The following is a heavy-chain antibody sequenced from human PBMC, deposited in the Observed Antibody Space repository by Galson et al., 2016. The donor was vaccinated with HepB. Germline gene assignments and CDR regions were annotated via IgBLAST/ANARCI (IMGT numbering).Heavy chain of an antibody. D-gene: IGHD3-10*01. Sequence: SLRLSCAASGFTFYNYAMSWVRQAPGKGLEWVSSISGSGGSTYYADSVKGRFTVSRDNSKNTIYLQMNSLRAEDTAIYYCAGGRVRNYWGQGTLVTVPS. CDR2: ISGSGGST. J-gene: IGHJ4*02. CDR1: GFTFYNYA. V-gene: IGHV3-23*01. CDR3: AGGRVRNY.